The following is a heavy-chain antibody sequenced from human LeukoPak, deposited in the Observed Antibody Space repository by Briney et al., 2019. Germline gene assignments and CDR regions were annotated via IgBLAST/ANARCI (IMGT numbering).Heavy chain of an antibody. J-gene: IGHJ4*02. D-gene: IGHD2-15*01. Sequence: AGSLRLSCAASGFTFSRYSMNWVRQAPGKGLEWVSSISISSNYIYYTTSVKGRFTISRDNAKNSLYLRINSLRAEDTDVYYCAREVARRTFDYCGQGTMVTVS. CDR3: AREVARRTFDY. CDR2: ISISSNYI. CDR1: GFTFSRYS. V-gene: IGHV3-21*01.